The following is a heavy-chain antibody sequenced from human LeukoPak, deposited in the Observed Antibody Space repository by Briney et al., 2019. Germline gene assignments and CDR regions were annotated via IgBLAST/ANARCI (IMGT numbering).Heavy chain of an antibody. J-gene: IGHJ4*02. D-gene: IGHD6-19*01. V-gene: IGHV3-23*01. CDR2: ISGSGGST. Sequence: GGSLRLSCAASGFTFSSYAMSWVRQAPGKGLEWVSAISGSGGSTYYADSVKGRFTISRDNSKNALYLQMNSLRAEDTAVYYCARSTYSSGPVDYWGQGTLVTVSS. CDR1: GFTFSSYA. CDR3: ARSTYSSGPVDY.